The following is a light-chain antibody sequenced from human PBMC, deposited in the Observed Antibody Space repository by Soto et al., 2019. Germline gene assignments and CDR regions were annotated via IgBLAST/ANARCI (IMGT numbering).Light chain of an antibody. Sequence: QSALTQPASVSGSPGQSITISCTGTSSDVGGYNYVSWYQQHPGKAPKLMIXEVSNRPSGXXXXFSGSKSGNTASLTISGXXXXXXXXXYCSSSTPFVFGTGTQLTVL. CDR3: SSSTPFV. J-gene: IGLJ1*01. CDR2: EVS. CDR1: SSDVGGYNY. V-gene: IGLV2-14*01.